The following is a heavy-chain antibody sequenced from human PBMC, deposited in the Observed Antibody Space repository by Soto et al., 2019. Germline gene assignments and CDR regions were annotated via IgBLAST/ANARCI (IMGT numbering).Heavy chain of an antibody. J-gene: IGHJ5*02. CDR3: AKDSRAYGVYGSWFDP. Sequence: EVQLVESGGGLVQPGRSLRLSCAASGFTFDDYAMHWVRQAPGKGLEWVSGISWNSGSIGYADSVKGRFTISRDNAKNSLYLQMNSLRAEDTALYYCAKDSRAYGVYGSWFDPWGQGTLVTVSS. V-gene: IGHV3-9*01. CDR1: GFTFDDYA. CDR2: ISWNSGSI. D-gene: IGHD4-17*01.